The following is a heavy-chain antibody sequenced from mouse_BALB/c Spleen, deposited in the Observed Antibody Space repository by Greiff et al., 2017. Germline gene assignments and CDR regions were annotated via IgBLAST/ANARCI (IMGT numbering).Heavy chain of an antibody. J-gene: IGHJ3*01. D-gene: IGHD2-4*01. CDR1: GFNITDTY. CDR3: AMIPFAY. V-gene: IGHV14-3*02. Sequence: VQLKQSGAELVKPGASVKLSCTASGFNITDTYMHWVKQRPEQGLEWIGRIDPANGNTKYDPKFQGKATITADTSSNTAYLQLSSLTSEDTAVYYCAMIPFAYWGQGTLVTVSA. CDR2: IDPANGNT.